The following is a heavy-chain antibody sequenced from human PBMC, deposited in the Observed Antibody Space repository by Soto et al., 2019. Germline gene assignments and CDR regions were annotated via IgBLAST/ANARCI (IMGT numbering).Heavy chain of an antibody. J-gene: IGHJ5*02. Sequence: GASVKVSCKASGYTFTSYAMHWVRQAPGQRLEWMGWINAGNGNTKYSQKFQGRVTITRDTSASTAYMELSSLRSEDTAVYYCAGDFYDILTGSHGWFDPWGQGTLVTVSS. CDR2: INAGNGNT. V-gene: IGHV1-3*01. CDR3: AGDFYDILTGSHGWFDP. D-gene: IGHD3-9*01. CDR1: GYTFTSYA.